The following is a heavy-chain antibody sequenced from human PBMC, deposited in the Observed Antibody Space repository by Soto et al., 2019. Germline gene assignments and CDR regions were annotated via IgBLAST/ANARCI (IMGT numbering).Heavy chain of an antibody. Sequence: QAQLVQSGAEMKKPGASVKVSCKATGYTFSAYTMNWVRQAPGQSLEWMGWINAGSGNTKYSQNCQRRVSITRNTSASTVYMELTGLTSEDTAVYYCARDTETLGPRANDALDIWGQGTMVTVSS. CDR3: ARDTETLGPRANDALDI. J-gene: IGHJ3*02. CDR2: INAGSGNT. D-gene: IGHD3-3*02. CDR1: GYTFSAYT. V-gene: IGHV1-3*01.